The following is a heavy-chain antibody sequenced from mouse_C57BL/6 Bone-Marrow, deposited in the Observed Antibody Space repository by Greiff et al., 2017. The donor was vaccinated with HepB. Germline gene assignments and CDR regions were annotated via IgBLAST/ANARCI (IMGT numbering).Heavy chain of an antibody. CDR2: INPSSGYT. V-gene: IGHV1-7*01. Sequence: QVQLQQSGAELAKPGASVKLSCKASGYTFTSYWMHWVKQRPGQGLEWIGYINPSSGYTKYNQKFKDKATLTADKSSSTAYMQLSSLTYEDSAVYYCARSLYDYDVRFAYWGQGTLVTFSA. D-gene: IGHD2-4*01. CDR3: ARSLYDYDVRFAY. J-gene: IGHJ3*01. CDR1: GYTFTSYW.